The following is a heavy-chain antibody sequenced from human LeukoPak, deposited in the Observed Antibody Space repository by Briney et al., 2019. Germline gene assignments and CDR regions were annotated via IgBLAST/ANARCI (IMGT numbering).Heavy chain of an antibody. D-gene: IGHD3-10*01. Sequence: TSETLSLTCAVYGGSFSGYYWSWIRQPPGKGLEWIGEINHSGSTNYNPSLKSRVTISVDTSKNQFSLKLSSVTAADTAVYYCARQTGSGSYTNWFDPWGQGTLVTVSS. CDR1: GGSFSGYY. CDR2: INHSGST. CDR3: ARQTGSGSYTNWFDP. V-gene: IGHV4-34*01. J-gene: IGHJ5*02.